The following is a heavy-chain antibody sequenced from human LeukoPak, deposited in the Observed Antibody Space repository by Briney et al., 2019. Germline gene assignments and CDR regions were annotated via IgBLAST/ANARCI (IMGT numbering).Heavy chain of an antibody. CDR1: GGTFSSYA. CDR2: ISADNGNT. J-gene: IGHJ4*02. CDR3: AYGRYSGSYRNSDS. Sequence: ASVKVSCKASGGTFSSYAISWVRQAPGQGLEWMGWISADNGNTNYAQKFQGRLTMTTDTSTSTAYMELRSLRSDDTAVYYCAYGRYSGSYRNSDSWGQGTLVTVSS. V-gene: IGHV1-18*01. D-gene: IGHD1-26*01.